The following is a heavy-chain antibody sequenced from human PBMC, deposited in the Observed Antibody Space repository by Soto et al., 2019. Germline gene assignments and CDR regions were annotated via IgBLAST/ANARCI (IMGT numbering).Heavy chain of an antibody. CDR3: VKDGSSGWPYFYDMDV. CDR2: ISYDGRNK. D-gene: IGHD6-19*01. CDR1: GFTFSSYG. V-gene: IGHV3-30*18. Sequence: LRLSCAASGFTFSSYGMHWVRQAPGKGLEWVAVISYDGRNKYYADAVKGRFTISRDNSKNTLYLQMSSLRAEDTAVYYCVKDGSSGWPYFYDMDVWAQGTTVTVSS. J-gene: IGHJ6*02.